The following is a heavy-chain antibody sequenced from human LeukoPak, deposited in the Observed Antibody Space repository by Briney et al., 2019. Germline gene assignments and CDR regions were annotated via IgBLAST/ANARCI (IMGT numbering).Heavy chain of an antibody. CDR1: GFTFRSYG. Sequence: PGGPLRLSCAASGFTFRSYGINWVRQAPGKGLEWVSSITGNGASTNFADSVRGRFTISRDNSKNTAYLQMNSLRAEDTAVYYCAGSGSHVYWGQGTLVTVSS. V-gene: IGHV3-23*01. J-gene: IGHJ4*02. CDR2: ITGNGAST. D-gene: IGHD1-26*01. CDR3: AGSGSHVY.